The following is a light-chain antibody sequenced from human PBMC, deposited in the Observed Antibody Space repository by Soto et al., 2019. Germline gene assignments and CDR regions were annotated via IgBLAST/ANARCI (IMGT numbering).Light chain of an antibody. CDR2: EVS. V-gene: IGLV2-8*01. Sequence: QSVLTQPPSASGSPGQSVTISCTGTSSDVGEYNYVSWYQQHPGKAPKLMIYEVSKRPSGVPDRFSGSKSGNTASLTVSGLQAEDEADYYCSSYAGSLYVFGTGTKLTVL. CDR3: SSYAGSLYV. CDR1: SSDVGEYNY. J-gene: IGLJ1*01.